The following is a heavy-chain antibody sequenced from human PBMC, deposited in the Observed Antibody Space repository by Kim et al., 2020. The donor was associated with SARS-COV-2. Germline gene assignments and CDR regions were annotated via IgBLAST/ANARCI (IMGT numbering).Heavy chain of an antibody. J-gene: IGHJ5*02. V-gene: IGHV3-30*02. CDR3: AKPGRYSYGFFPNWFDP. D-gene: IGHD5-18*01. Sequence: VKSRITITRDNSKNTLYLQMNSLRAEDTAVYYCAKPGRYSYGFFPNWFDPWGQGTLVTVSS.